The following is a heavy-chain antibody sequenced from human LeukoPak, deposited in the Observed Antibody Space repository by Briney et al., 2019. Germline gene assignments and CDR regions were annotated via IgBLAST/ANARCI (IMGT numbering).Heavy chain of an antibody. D-gene: IGHD4-23*01. CDR2: IYSGGST. J-gene: IGHJ4*02. CDR1: GFTVSSNY. V-gene: IGHV3-53*01. CDR3: ARDKYGGNSDY. Sequence: GGSLRLSCAASGFTVSSNYMSWVRQAPGEGLEWVSVIYSGGSTYYADSVKGRFTISRDNSKNTLYLQMNSLRAEDTAVYYCARDKYGGNSDYWGQGTLVTVSS.